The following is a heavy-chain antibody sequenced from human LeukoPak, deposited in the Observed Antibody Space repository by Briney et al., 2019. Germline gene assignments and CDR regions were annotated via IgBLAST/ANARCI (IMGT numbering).Heavy chain of an antibody. J-gene: IGHJ4*02. CDR3: GRSPFATRFDY. D-gene: IGHD2-15*01. CDR2: AYYSGHN. CDR1: GGSISDNN. Sequence: SETLSRTRAGSGGSISDNNWSWIPHRPGKGLGWIGYAYYSGHNNYNYTLKSQVTMSLATSKSQFSLRLSSVTAADTAVYFCGRSPFATRFDYWGPGTLVTVSS. V-gene: IGHV4-59*08.